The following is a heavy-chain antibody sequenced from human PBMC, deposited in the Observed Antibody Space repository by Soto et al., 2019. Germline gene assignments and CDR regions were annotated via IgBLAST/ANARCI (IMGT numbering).Heavy chain of an antibody. CDR3: ARKGVSSGSSIGYFDY. CDR1: GGSISSYY. Sequence: SETLSLTCTVSGGSISSYYWSWIRQPPGKGLEWIGYIYYSGSTNYNPSLKSRVTISVDTSKNQFSLKLSSVTAADTAVYYCARKGVSSGSSIGYFDYWGQGTLVTVSS. V-gene: IGHV4-59*01. CDR2: IYYSGST. J-gene: IGHJ4*02. D-gene: IGHD1-26*01.